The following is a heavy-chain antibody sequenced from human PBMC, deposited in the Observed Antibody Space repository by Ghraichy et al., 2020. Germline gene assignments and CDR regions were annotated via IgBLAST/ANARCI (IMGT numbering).Heavy chain of an antibody. V-gene: IGHV3-23*01. CDR2: LGADGRST. CDR3: AKEGGRLGEGAFDV. J-gene: IGHJ3*01. Sequence: ETLSLTCAVYCGSFSGYYWNWIRQPPGKGLEWVSTLGADGRSTFYADSVKGRFTISRDKSKRTMYLQMNSLRADDTAVYYCAKEGGRLGEGAFDVWGQGTKVTVSS. D-gene: IGHD3-10*01. CDR1: CGSFSGYY.